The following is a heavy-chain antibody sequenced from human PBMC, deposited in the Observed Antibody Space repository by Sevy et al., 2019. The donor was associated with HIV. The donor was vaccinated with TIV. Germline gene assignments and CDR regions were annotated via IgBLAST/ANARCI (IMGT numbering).Heavy chain of an antibody. Sequence: GGSLRLSCAASGFTFVGYTMTWVRQAPGKGLEWISSIRGSSNSIDYADSVKGRFTISRDNAKNSLYLQMNSLRADDTAVYYCARDGAGGYGDYEVGYFDSWGQGTLVTVSS. CDR2: IRGSSNSI. V-gene: IGHV3-21*01. J-gene: IGHJ4*02. CDR1: GFTFVGYT. D-gene: IGHD4-17*01. CDR3: ARDGAGGYGDYEVGYFDS.